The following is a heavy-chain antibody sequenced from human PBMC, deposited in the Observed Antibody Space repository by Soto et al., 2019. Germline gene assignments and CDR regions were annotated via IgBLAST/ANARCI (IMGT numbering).Heavy chain of an antibody. J-gene: IGHJ4*02. Sequence: GGSLRLSCEASGFTFNTYAMNWVRQAPGTGLEWVSTITGSGGATYYADSVKGRFSISRDNSKNTLYLQMNSLRAEDAAVYYCAKYPPDYDFWSGYHSRFDYWGQGALVTVSS. CDR2: ITGSGGAT. D-gene: IGHD3-3*01. CDR1: GFTFNTYA. CDR3: AKYPPDYDFWSGYHSRFDY. V-gene: IGHV3-23*01.